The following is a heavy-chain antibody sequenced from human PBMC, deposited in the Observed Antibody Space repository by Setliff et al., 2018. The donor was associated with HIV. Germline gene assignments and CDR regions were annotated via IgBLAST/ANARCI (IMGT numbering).Heavy chain of an antibody. J-gene: IGHJ4*03. Sequence: SETLSLTCAVYGGSFSGYYWSWIRQPPGKGLEWIGEINHSGSTNYNPSLKSRVTISVDTSMDQFSLKLNSVTAADTAVYYCAAASSWDPLLDYWGQGTMVTVSS. CDR3: AAASSWDPLLDY. V-gene: IGHV4-34*01. D-gene: IGHD6-13*01. CDR1: GGSFSGYY. CDR2: INHSGST.